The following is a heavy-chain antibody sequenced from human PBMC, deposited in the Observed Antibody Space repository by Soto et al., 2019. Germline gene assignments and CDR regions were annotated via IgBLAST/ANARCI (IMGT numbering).Heavy chain of an antibody. V-gene: IGHV3-23*01. CDR3: ANGMALLVVVAIDY. Sequence: EVQLLESGGGLVQPGGSLRLSCAASGFTFSSYGMSWVRKASGKGLDWVSTISGSGGSTYYADSVKGRFTISRDNSKNTMYLQVNSLRTEDSAVYYCANGMALLVVVAIDYWGQVKLLTVSS. D-gene: IGHD3-22*01. J-gene: IGHJ4*02. CDR2: ISGSGGST. CDR1: GFTFSSYG.